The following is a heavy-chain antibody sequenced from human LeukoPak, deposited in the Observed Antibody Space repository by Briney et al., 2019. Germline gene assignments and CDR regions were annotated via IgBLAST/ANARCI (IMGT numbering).Heavy chain of an antibody. CDR3: ARFVSGSYLDYFDY. V-gene: IGHV4-39*01. D-gene: IGHD1-26*01. CDR1: GGSISNSSYH. Sequence: SETLSLTCTVSGGSISNSSYHWGWIRQPPGKGPEWIGSIYYSGSTYYIPSLKSRVTISVDTSENQFSLKLSSVTAADTAVYYCARFVSGSYLDYFDYWGQGTLVTVSS. CDR2: IYYSGST. J-gene: IGHJ4*02.